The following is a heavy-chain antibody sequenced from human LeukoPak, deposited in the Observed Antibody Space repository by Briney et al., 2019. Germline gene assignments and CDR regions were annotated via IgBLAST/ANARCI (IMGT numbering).Heavy chain of an antibody. Sequence: PSETLSLTCTVSGGSISSYYWSWIRQPPGKGLEWIGYIYYSGTTNYNPSLKSRVTISVDTSKNQFSLKLSSVTAADTAVYYCARVNCSSTSCYTDFDYWGQGTLVTVSS. CDR3: ARVNCSSTSCYTDFDY. J-gene: IGHJ4*02. CDR2: IYYSGTT. V-gene: IGHV4-59*12. D-gene: IGHD2-2*02. CDR1: GGSISSYY.